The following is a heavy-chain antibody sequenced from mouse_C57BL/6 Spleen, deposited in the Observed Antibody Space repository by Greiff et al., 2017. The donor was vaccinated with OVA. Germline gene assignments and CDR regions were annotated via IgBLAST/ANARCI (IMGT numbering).Heavy chain of an antibody. CDR2: IYPGDGDT. D-gene: IGHD1-1*01. CDR1: GYAFSSSW. CDR3: ARTYGSSLYYAMDY. J-gene: IGHJ4*01. V-gene: IGHV1-82*01. Sequence: QVQLKQSGPELVKPGASVKISCKASGYAFSSSWMNWVKQRPGKGLEWIGRIYPGDGDTNYNGKFKGKATLTAAKSSSTAYMQLSSLSSEDSAVYFCARTYGSSLYYAMDYWGQGTSVTVSS.